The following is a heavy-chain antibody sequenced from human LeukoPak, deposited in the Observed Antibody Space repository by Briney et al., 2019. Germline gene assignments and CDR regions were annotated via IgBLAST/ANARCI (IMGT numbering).Heavy chain of an antibody. V-gene: IGHV4-34*01. CDR2: INHSGST. J-gene: IGHJ3*02. CDR3: ARKEQWLPHDAFDI. CDR1: GGSFSGYY. D-gene: IGHD6-19*01. Sequence: SETLSLTCAVYGGSFSGYYWSWIRQPPGKGLECIGEINHSGSTYYNPSLKSRVTISVDTSKNQFSLKLSSVTAADTAVYYCARKEQWLPHDAFDIWGQGTMVTVSS.